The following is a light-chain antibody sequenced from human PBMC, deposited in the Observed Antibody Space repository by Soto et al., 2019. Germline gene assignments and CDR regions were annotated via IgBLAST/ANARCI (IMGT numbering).Light chain of an antibody. CDR3: QQYNRWST. CDR2: KAA. V-gene: IGKV1-5*03. Sequence: DIQMTQSPSTLSASVGDRVTITCRASQSISRWLARYQHKPGKSPKLLVYKAASLASGVPSRFSGSGSGTEFTLASSRLQPDEVATYYCQQYNRWSTFGQGTKLEI. J-gene: IGKJ2*01. CDR1: QSISRW.